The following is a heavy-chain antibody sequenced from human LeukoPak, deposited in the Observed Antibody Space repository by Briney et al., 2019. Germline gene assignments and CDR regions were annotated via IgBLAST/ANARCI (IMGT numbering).Heavy chain of an antibody. Sequence: PGGSLRLSCAASGFTFSNVWMSWVRQAPGKGLEWVSYISRSGSTIFSADSVKGRFTTSRDNAKNSLFLQMNNLRAEDTAVYYCARVSTGSEYFDYWGQGTLVTVSS. J-gene: IGHJ4*02. CDR1: GFTFSNVW. CDR3: ARVSTGSEYFDY. CDR2: ISRSGSTI. V-gene: IGHV3-11*04.